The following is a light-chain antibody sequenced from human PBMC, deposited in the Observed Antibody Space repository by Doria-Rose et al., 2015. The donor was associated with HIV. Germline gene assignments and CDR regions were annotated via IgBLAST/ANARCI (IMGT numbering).Light chain of an antibody. J-gene: IGKJ4*01. Sequence: DIRVTQSPSSPSASVGDRVTISCQASQDINNCLNWYQQKPGKAPKLLIYDASILETGVPSRFSGSGSVTDFNFTVSSLQPEDIATYYCQQYENLPPTFGGGTKIEI. CDR3: QQYENLPPT. V-gene: IGKV1-33*01. CDR1: QDINNC. CDR2: DAS.